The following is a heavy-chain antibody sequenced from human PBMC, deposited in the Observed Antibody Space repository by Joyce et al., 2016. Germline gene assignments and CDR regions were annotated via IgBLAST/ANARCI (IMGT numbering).Heavy chain of an antibody. CDR3: ARATSYYFYYYMDV. CDR2: ISRSSNTI. V-gene: IGHV3-48*01. CDR1: GFTFNTYS. Sequence: EVQLVESGGGLVQPGGSLRLSCAASGFTFNTYSMNWVRQAPGKGLDWVSYISRSSNTIYYVDSVKGRFTISRDNAKNSLYLQMNSLRAEDTAVYFCARATSYYFYYYMDVWGKGTTVTVSS. J-gene: IGHJ6*03.